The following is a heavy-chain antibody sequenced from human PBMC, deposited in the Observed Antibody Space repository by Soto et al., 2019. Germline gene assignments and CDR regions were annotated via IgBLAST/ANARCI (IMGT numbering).Heavy chain of an antibody. D-gene: IGHD6-19*01. CDR2: TSFDGSSG. J-gene: IGHJ4*02. CDR3: AKSPPAVAGYFDY. CDR1: GFTFSSSG. Sequence: QVQLVESGGGVVQPGRSLRLSCAASGFTFSSSGMHWVRQAPGKGLEWVAVTSFDGSSGYYADSVRGRFTISRDNSNNTLYLKMNSLRAEDTAVYYGAKSPPAVAGYFDYWGQGTLVTVSS. V-gene: IGHV3-30*18.